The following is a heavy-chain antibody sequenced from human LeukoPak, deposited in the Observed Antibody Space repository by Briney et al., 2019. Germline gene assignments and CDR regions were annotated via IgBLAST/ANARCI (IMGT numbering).Heavy chain of an antibody. J-gene: IGHJ2*01. CDR2: IHYGGST. Sequence: PSETLCLTCDVSGDSIRGGSHYWGWIRQPPGKGLEWNGSIHYGGSTFYSPSLKRRLTRSVDTSTNQIFLKLSSVPAADTATYYCARRKDDYDSRGFPAEWYYDPWGRGTLVSVSS. CDR1: GDSIRGGSHY. CDR3: ARRKDDYDSRGFPAEWYYDP. D-gene: IGHD3-22*01. V-gene: IGHV4-39*01.